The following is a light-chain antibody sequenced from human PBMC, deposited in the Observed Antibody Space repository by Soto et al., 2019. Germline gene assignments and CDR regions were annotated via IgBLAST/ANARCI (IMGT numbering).Light chain of an antibody. CDR3: HQYGSSPAT. CDR1: QSVSSSF. Sequence: EIVLTQSPGTPSLSTGERATLSCSASQSVSSSFLAWYQQKPGQAPRLLIYGASSRATGIPDRFSGSGSGTAFTLTISRLEPEDFAVYYCHQYGSSPATFGQGTKVDIK. J-gene: IGKJ1*01. V-gene: IGKV3-20*01. CDR2: GAS.